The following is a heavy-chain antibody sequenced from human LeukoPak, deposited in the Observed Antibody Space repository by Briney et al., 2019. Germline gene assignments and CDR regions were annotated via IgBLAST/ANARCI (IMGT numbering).Heavy chain of an antibody. Sequence: GGSLRLSCAASGFTFSTYTMNWVRQAPGKGLEWVSSISSRSSYIYYADSVKGRFTISRDNAKNSLYLQMYSLRAEDTAVYHCARGEFGDYYYFYMDVWGKGTTVTVSS. D-gene: IGHD2/OR15-2a*01. CDR1: GFTFSTYT. J-gene: IGHJ6*03. CDR2: ISSRSSYI. CDR3: ARGEFGDYYYFYMDV. V-gene: IGHV3-21*01.